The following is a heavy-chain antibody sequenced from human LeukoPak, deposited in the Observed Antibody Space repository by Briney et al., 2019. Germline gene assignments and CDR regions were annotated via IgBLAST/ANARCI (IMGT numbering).Heavy chain of an antibody. V-gene: IGHV3-33*08. CDR3: ARDFELSH. CDR2: IWHDGSSK. J-gene: IGHJ4*02. Sequence: PGGSLRLSCAASGFTFSSYAMSWVRQAPGKGLEWVALIWHDGSSKHYADSVRGRFTISRDNSKNTLYLQMNSLRAEDTAVYYCARDFELSHWGQGTLVTVSS. D-gene: IGHD3-16*02. CDR1: GFTFSSYA.